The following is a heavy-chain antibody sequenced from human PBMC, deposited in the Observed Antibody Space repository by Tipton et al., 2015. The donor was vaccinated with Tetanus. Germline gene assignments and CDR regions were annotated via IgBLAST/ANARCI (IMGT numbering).Heavy chain of an antibody. CDR2: MYPGGSAT. CDR3: ARRLGPYTGDQVWHFDL. D-gene: IGHD7-27*01. CDR1: GYRFSSYW. Sequence: QLVQSGAEVKEAGESLRISCKASGYRFSSYWIAWVRQMPGKGLEWMGIMYPGGSATTYSPSFQGQVTFSADRSINTAYLQWSSLKASDTATYYCARRLGPYTGDQVWHFDLWGRGTLVTVSS. V-gene: IGHV5-51*01. J-gene: IGHJ2*01.